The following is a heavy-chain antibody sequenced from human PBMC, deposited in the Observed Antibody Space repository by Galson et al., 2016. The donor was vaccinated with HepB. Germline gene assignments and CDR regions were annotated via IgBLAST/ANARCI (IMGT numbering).Heavy chain of an antibody. Sequence: ETLSLTCTVSGDSISTYSYYWAWIRQTPGKGLEWIGSIYYSGDTDYNPFLKSRVTISEDTSKNQFSLRLNSVTAADTAVYYCARQIRFLEWLAWFDPWGQGALVTVSS. V-gene: IGHV4-39*01. CDR3: ARQIRFLEWLAWFDP. J-gene: IGHJ5*02. D-gene: IGHD3-3*01. CDR2: IYYSGDT. CDR1: GDSISTYSYY.